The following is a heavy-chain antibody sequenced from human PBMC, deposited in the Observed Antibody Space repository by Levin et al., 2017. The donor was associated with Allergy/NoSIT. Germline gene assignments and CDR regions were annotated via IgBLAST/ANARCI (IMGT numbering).Heavy chain of an antibody. Sequence: SGGSLRLSCAASGFNVSDKHMSWVRQAPGKGLEWVSVINNGGNTYYADSVKGRFTISRDNSKNALYLQMNGLSPEDTAVYYCAKDPGYSAGTSYGDFWGQGTLVTVSS. J-gene: IGHJ4*02. CDR1: GFNVSDKH. D-gene: IGHD3-10*01. V-gene: IGHV3-53*05. CDR3: AKDPGYSAGTSYGDF. CDR2: INNGGNT.